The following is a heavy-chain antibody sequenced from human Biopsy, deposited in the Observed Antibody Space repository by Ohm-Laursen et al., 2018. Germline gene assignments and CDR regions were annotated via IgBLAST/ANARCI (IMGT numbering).Heavy chain of an antibody. CDR2: INHRGSA. CDR3: ARALDYYDPYYYYAMDV. V-gene: IGHV4-34*01. D-gene: IGHD3-16*01. Sequence: GTLSLTCAVYSGSFSGYYWTWIRQPPGKGLEWIGEINHRGSASYNPSLKSRITVLVDTSKNQFSLKLRSVSAADTAVYFCARALDYYDPYYYYAMDVWGQGTSVTVSS. J-gene: IGHJ6*02. CDR1: SGSFSGYY.